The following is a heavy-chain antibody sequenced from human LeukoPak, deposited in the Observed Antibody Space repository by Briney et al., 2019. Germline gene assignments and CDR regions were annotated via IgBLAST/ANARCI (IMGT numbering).Heavy chain of an antibody. D-gene: IGHD3-22*01. CDR1: GLTFSSYW. V-gene: IGHV3-74*01. CDR3: AREGAYSSGYYYVRRNWFDP. CDR2: INSDGSST. J-gene: IGHJ5*02. Sequence: GGSLRLSCAASGLTFSSYWMHWVRQAPGKGLVWVSRINSDGSSTSYADSVKGRFTISRDNAKNTLYLQMNSLRAEDTAVYYCAREGAYSSGYYYVRRNWFDPWGQGTLVTVSS.